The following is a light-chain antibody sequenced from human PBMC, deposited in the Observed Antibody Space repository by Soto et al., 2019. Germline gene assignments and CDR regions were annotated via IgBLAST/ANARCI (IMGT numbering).Light chain of an antibody. CDR3: KQYNSYSIT. V-gene: IGKV1-5*01. CDR2: DAS. CDR1: PSISSW. Sequence: DIQMTQSPSTLSASLGDRVTITCRASPSISSWLAWYQQKPGKAPKLLIYDASSLESGVPSRFSGSGSGTEFTLTISSLQPDDFATYYCKQYNSYSITFGQGTRLEIK. J-gene: IGKJ5*01.